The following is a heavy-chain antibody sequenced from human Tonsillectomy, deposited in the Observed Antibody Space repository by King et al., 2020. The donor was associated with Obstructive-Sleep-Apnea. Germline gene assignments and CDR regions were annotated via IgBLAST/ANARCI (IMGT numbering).Heavy chain of an antibody. CDR2: IDPSDSYT. V-gene: IGHV5-10-1*01. CDR1: GYSFTNYW. Sequence: QLVQSGAEVKKPGESLRISCKGSGYSFTNYWISWVRQMPGKGPEWMGRIDPSDSYTTYSPSFQGHVTISADKSISTAYLQWNSLKASDTAMYYCARLEMGAMAPPLDSWGQGTLVTVSS. J-gene: IGHJ4*02. D-gene: IGHD1-1*01. CDR3: ARLEMGAMAPPLDS.